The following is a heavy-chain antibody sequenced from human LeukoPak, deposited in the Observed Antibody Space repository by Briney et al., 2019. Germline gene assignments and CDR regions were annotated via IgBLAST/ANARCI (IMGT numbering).Heavy chain of an antibody. CDR3: ARGPRRYCSGGSCSRAFDI. Sequence: SETLSLTCAVYGGSFSGYYWSWIRQPPGKGLEGIGEINHSGSTNYNPSLKSRVTISVDTFKNQFSLKLSSVTAAYTAVYYCARGPRRYCSGGSCSRAFDIWGQGTMVTVSS. J-gene: IGHJ3*02. D-gene: IGHD2-15*01. V-gene: IGHV4-34*01. CDR2: INHSGST. CDR1: GGSFSGYY.